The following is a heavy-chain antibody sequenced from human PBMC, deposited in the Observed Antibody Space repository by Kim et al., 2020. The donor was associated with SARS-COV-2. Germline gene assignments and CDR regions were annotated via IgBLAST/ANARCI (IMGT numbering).Heavy chain of an antibody. J-gene: IGHJ6*02. CDR3: AREKKVPGTAWGFYYHGLDV. CDR2: ISFDGTTS. D-gene: IGHD1-7*01. V-gene: IGHV3-30-3*01. CDR1: GFTFNNYA. Sequence: GGSLRLSCAASGFTFNNYAIQWVRQAPGKGLEWVAVISFDGTTSNYADSVKGRFTISRENSENTSYLYLSSLSFEDTGVYHCAREKKVPGTAWGFYYHGLDVWGHGTTVTVSS.